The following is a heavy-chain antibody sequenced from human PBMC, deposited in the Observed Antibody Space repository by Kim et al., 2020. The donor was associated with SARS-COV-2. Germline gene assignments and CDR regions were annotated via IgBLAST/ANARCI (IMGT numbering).Heavy chain of an antibody. D-gene: IGHD6-19*01. Sequence: SETLCLTCAVSGFSISSSSNYWVWIRQPPGKGLESIGSSYNSGTNYDDPSLRSFVIFSVDTYKNQFLQKLSLVTEDETAVFYSASHRYSSGWF. CDR1: GFSISSSSNY. CDR3: ASHRYSSGWF. CDR2: SYNSGTN. J-gene: IGHJ5*01. V-gene: IGHV4-39*06.